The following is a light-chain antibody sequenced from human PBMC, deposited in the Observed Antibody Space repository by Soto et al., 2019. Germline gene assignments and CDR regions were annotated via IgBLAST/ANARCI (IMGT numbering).Light chain of an antibody. CDR2: GAS. CDR3: HQYGISP. V-gene: IGKV3-20*01. Sequence: DTVLSQSPGTLSLSPGERSTLSCRASQSVSSNYLAWYQQKTGQAPRLLLYGASRRATGIPDRFSGSGSGTEFSLTISRLEPEDFAVYYCHQYGISPFGGGTKVDIK. J-gene: IGKJ4*01. CDR1: QSVSSNY.